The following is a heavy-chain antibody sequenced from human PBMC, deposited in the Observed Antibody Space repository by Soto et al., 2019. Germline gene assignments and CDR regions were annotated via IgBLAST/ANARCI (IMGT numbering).Heavy chain of an antibody. D-gene: IGHD3-10*01. CDR1: GYSLSTYF. V-gene: IGHV3-74*03. CDR2: IGPDGSSA. Sequence: EVQLVESGGGLVQPGGSLRLSCAASGYSLSTYFMHWVRQIPGQGLTWVSRIGPDGSSATYADSVKGRFTISRDNANNAVYLQMDSLRAEDTGVYYCANEHSCYDHGEDYYHGVDVWGQGTTVTVSS. J-gene: IGHJ6*02. CDR3: ANEHSCYDHGEDYYHGVDV.